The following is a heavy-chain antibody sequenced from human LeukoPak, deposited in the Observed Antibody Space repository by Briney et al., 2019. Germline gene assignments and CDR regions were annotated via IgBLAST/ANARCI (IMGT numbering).Heavy chain of an antibody. Sequence: SETLSLTCAVYGGSFSGYYWSWIRQPPGKGLEWIGEINHSGSTNHNPSLKSRVTISVDTSKNQFSLKLSSVTAADTAVYYCARGRKLWFGESNWFDPWGQGTLVTVSS. CDR2: INHSGST. D-gene: IGHD3-10*01. CDR3: ARGRKLWFGESNWFDP. V-gene: IGHV4-34*01. CDR1: GGSFSGYY. J-gene: IGHJ5*02.